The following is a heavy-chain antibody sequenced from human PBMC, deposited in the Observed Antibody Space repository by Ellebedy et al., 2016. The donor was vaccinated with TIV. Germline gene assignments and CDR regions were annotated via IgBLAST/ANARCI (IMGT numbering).Heavy chain of an antibody. V-gene: IGHV3-64D*06. CDR3: VKERWSSGFIYSYGLDV. D-gene: IGHD6-19*01. CDR1: GFTFRNHA. Sequence: PGGSLRLSCSASGFTFRNHAMHWVRQAPGKGLEYVSAIRGNGDSTYYGDPVRGRFTISRDNSRSTVYLQMSNLRPDDTAVYYCVKERWSSGFIYSYGLDVWGRGTSVTVFS. CDR2: IRGNGDST. J-gene: IGHJ6*02.